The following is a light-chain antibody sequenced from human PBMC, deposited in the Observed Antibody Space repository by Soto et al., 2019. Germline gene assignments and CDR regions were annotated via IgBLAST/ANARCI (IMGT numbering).Light chain of an antibody. Sequence: QSALTQPASVSGSPGRSVTISCTGSSSDIGGFNYVSWYQHLPGRAPKLIIYDVTNRPSGISYRFSASKSGGTASLTISGLQAEDEGDYYCTSYSGSTTHVVFGGGTKLTVL. CDR2: DVT. J-gene: IGLJ2*01. CDR1: SSDIGGFNY. CDR3: TSYSGSTTHVV. V-gene: IGLV2-14*03.